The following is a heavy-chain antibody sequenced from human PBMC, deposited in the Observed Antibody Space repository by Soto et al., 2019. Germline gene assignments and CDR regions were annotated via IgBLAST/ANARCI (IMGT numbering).Heavy chain of an antibody. D-gene: IGHD2-15*01. CDR3: AKDDCSICNGPAYNFDMDV. V-gene: IGHV3-23*01. Sequence: SCAACGFTFSNYAMTWVRQAPGKGLEWVSGVTRGGSAYYADSVKGRFTISRDNSKNTVFLQMNSLRAEDTAIYYCAKDDCSICNGPAYNFDMDVWGQGTTVTVSS. J-gene: IGHJ6*02. CDR2: VTRGGSA. CDR1: GFTFSNYA.